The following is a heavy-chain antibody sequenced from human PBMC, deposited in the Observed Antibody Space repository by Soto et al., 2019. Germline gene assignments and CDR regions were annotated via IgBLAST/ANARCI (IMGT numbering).Heavy chain of an antibody. CDR3: ARESAALNWFDP. CDR2: ISSSSSTI. V-gene: IGHV3-48*02. Sequence: GGSLRLSCAAAGFPFSNAWMSWVRPAPGKGLEWVSYISSSSSTIYYADSVKGRFTISRDNAKNSLYLQMNSLRDEDTAVYYCARESAALNWFDPWGQGTLVTVSS. D-gene: IGHD2-2*01. J-gene: IGHJ5*02. CDR1: GFPFSNAW.